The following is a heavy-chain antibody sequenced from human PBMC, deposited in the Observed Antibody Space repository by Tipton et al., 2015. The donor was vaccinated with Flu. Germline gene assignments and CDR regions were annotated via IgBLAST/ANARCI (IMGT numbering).Heavy chain of an antibody. CDR3: ARGRGVSSSWSNGRNFDY. J-gene: IGHJ4*02. V-gene: IGHV4-39*01. CDR2: IYYSGST. CDR1: GGSISSSSYY. D-gene: IGHD6-13*01. Sequence: TLSLTCTVSGGSISSSSYYWGWIRQPPGKGLEWIGSIYYSGSTYYNPSLKSRVTISVDTSKNQFSLKLSSVTAADTAVYYCARGRGVSSSWSNGRNFDYWGQGTLVTVSS.